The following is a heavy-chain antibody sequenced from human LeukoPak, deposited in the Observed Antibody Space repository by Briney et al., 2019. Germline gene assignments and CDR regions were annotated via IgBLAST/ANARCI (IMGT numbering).Heavy chain of an antibody. J-gene: IGHJ5*01. CDR2: ISRNSTYI. Sequence: GGSLRLSCAASGFTFSSYIMNWVRQAPGKGLEWVASISRNSTYIHYADSVKGRFTISRDNARNSLLLQMNSLRAEDTAVYYCARSLGATPSVADSWGQGTLVTVSS. V-gene: IGHV3-21*01. CDR1: GFTFSSYI. D-gene: IGHD1-26*01. CDR3: ARSLGATPSVADS.